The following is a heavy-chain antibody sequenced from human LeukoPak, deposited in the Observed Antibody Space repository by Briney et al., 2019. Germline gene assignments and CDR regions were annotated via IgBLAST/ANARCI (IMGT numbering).Heavy chain of an antibody. CDR2: ISYDGSNK. J-gene: IGHJ4*02. CDR3: ARPPAYDSSGYYVDY. V-gene: IGHV3-30*04. D-gene: IGHD3-22*01. Sequence: PGGSQRLSCAASGFTFSSYAMHWVRQAPGKGLEWVAVISYDGSNKYYADSVKGRFTISRDNSKNTLYLQMNSLRAEDTAVYYCARPPAYDSSGYYVDYWGQGTLVTVSS. CDR1: GFTFSSYA.